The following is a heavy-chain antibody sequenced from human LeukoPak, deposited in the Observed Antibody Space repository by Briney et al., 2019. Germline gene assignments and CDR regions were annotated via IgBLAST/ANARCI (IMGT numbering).Heavy chain of an antibody. J-gene: IGHJ6*02. CDR1: DGSINSYY. CDR3: ARGRSNYYGMDV. CDR2: SYYNGNT. Sequence: PSETLSLTCSVSDGSINSYYWNWIRRPPGKGLEWIGYSYYNGNTNYSPSLKSRVTMSVDTSKNLFSLKVSSVTAADTAVYYCARGRSNYYGMDVWGQGTTVTVSS. D-gene: IGHD1-26*01. V-gene: IGHV4-59*01.